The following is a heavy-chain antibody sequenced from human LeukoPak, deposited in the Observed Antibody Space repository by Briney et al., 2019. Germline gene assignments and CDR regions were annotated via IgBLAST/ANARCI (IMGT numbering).Heavy chain of an antibody. D-gene: IGHD1-26*01. CDR2: IYHSGST. CDR3: ARDPLRGSYLFDY. J-gene: IGHJ4*02. CDR1: GYSICIGYY. Sequence: SETLSLTCAVSGYSICIGYYWGWIRQPPGRGLEWIGSIYHSGSTYYNPSLKSRVTISVDTSKNQFSLKLSSVTAADTAVYYCARDPLRGSYLFDYWGQGTLVTVSS. V-gene: IGHV4-38-2*02.